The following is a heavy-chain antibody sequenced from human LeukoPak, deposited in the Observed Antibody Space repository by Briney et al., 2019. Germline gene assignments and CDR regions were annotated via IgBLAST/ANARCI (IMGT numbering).Heavy chain of an antibody. CDR1: GFTFSSFG. Sequence: PGRSLKLSCAATGFTFSSFGIHWARQAPGKGLEWVAVISNDGSNKDYADSVKGRFIISRDNSKNTLYLQMNSLRVEDTAVYYCARDRSGIYDAFDIWGQGTMVTFSS. J-gene: IGHJ3*02. CDR2: ISNDGSNK. CDR3: ARDRSGIYDAFDI. D-gene: IGHD1-14*01. V-gene: IGHV3-30*03.